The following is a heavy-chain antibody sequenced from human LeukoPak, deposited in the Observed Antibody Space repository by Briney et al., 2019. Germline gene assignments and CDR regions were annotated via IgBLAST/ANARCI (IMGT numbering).Heavy chain of an antibody. D-gene: IGHD3-10*01. CDR1: GGSFSGYH. Sequence: SETLSLTCAVYGGSFSGYHWSWLGQPPGKGLEWFGEINHSGSTNYNPSLKSRATISVGTYKKQYSLKLSSVTAADTAVYYCARGRRITMVRGVIPPAFDIWGQGTMVAVSS. CDR2: INHSGST. V-gene: IGHV4-34*01. CDR3: ARGRRITMVRGVIPPAFDI. J-gene: IGHJ3*02.